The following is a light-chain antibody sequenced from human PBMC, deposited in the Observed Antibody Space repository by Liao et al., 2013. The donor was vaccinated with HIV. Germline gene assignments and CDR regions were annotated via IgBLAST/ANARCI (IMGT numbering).Light chain of an antibody. CDR1: KLGDKY. Sequence: SYDLTQSSSVSVSPGQTASITCSGDKLGDKYVCWYQQKPGQSPVLVIYQDTKRPSGIPERFSGSNSGNTATLTISGTQALDEADYYCQAWDSSTAVFGGGTKLTVL. J-gene: IGLJ3*02. CDR2: QDT. CDR3: QAWDSSTAV. V-gene: IGLV3-1*01.